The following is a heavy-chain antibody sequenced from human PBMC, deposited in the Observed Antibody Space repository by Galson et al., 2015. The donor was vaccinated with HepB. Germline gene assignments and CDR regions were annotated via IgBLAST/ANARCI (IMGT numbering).Heavy chain of an antibody. J-gene: IGHJ2*01. CDR2: IYYSGST. Sequence: LSLTCTVSGGSIRSSSYYWGWIRQPPGKGLEWIGSIYYSGSTYYNPSLKSRVTISVDTSKNQFSLNLSSVTAADTAVYYCARLPEYSGYWYFDLWGRGTLVTVSS. D-gene: IGHD1-26*01. CDR3: ARLPEYSGYWYFDL. CDR1: GGSIRSSSYY. V-gene: IGHV4-39*01.